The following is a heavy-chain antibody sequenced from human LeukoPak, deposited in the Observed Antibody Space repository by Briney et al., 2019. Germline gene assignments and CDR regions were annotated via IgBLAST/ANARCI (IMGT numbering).Heavy chain of an antibody. CDR1: GGSISSGSYY. CDR3: ARGPYSYDSSGAFDI. D-gene: IGHD3-22*01. J-gene: IGHJ3*02. Sequence: SETLSLTCTVSGGSISSGSYYWNWIRQRQPAGKGLEWIGHIQIGGSTNYNPSLKSRVTISVDTSKNQFSLKLSSVTAADTAVYFCARGPYSYDSSGAFDIWGQGTMVTVSS. V-gene: IGHV4-61*09. CDR2: IQIGGST.